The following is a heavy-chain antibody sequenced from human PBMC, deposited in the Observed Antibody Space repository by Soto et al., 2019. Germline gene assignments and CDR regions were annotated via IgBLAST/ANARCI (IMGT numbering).Heavy chain of an antibody. Sequence: VQLLESGGGFAQPGGSLRLSCAASGFVFSKSGMSWVRQAPGKGLAWVAGIGGSGRNTYYADSVKGRFIISRDNSKNTLYLQMNSLRAEDTAVYYCAKGQHYYDSSGYYDYWGQGTLVTVSS. CDR3: AKGQHYYDSSGYYDY. CDR1: GFVFSKSG. V-gene: IGHV3-23*01. J-gene: IGHJ4*02. CDR2: IGGSGRNT. D-gene: IGHD3-22*01.